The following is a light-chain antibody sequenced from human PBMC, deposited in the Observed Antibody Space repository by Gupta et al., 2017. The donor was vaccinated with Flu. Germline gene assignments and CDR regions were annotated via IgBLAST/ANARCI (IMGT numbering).Light chain of an antibody. Sequence: SFSVSPGGTVTLTCGLSSGSVSTSYYPSWYQQTPGQAPRPLIYSTNTRSSGVPDRFSGSILGNKAALTITGAQADDESDYYCVLYMGSGMWVFGGGTKLTVL. CDR1: SGSVSTSYY. CDR3: VLYMGSGMWV. J-gene: IGLJ3*02. V-gene: IGLV8-61*01. CDR2: STN.